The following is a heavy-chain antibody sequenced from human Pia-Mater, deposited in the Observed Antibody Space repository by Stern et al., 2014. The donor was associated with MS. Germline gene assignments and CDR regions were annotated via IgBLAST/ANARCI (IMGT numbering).Heavy chain of an antibody. J-gene: IGHJ4*02. V-gene: IGHV4-61*01. CDR2: IYYSGST. D-gene: IGHD3-22*01. CDR3: ASDSSGYYLSFYY. CDR1: GGSVSSGSYY. Sequence: QVQLQESGPGLVKPSETLSLTCTVSGGSVSSGSYYWSWIRQPPGKGLEWIGYIYYSGSTNYNPSLKSRVTISVDTSKNQFSLKLSSVTAADTAVYYCASDSSGYYLSFYYWGQGTLVTVSS.